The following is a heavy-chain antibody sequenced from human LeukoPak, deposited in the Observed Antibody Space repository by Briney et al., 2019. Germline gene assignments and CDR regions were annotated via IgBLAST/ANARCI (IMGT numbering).Heavy chain of an antibody. V-gene: IGHV4-39*01. J-gene: IGHJ4*02. CDR1: GGSISSSSYY. CDR3: ASETRYYYDSSGYYDY. D-gene: IGHD3-22*01. CDR2: IYYSGST. Sequence: SETLSLTYTVSGGSISSSSYYWGWIRQPPGKGLEWIGSIYYSGSTYYNPSLKSRVTISVDTSKNQFSLKLSSVTAADTAVYYCASETRYYYDSSGYYDYWGQGTLVTVSS.